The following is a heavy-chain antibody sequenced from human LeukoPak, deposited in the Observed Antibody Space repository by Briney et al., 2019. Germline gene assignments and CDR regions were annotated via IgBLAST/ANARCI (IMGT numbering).Heavy chain of an antibody. J-gene: IGHJ4*02. CDR1: RFTFDDYA. CDR3: AKVDLEGSGSWWYFDY. CDR2: ISWNSGSI. Sequence: GRSLRLSCAAPRFTFDDYAMHWVRQAPGKGLEWVSGISWNSGSIGYADSVKGRFTISRDNAKNSLYLQMNSLRAEDTALYYCAKVDLEGSGSWWYFDYWGQGTLVTVSS. V-gene: IGHV3-9*01. D-gene: IGHD3-10*01.